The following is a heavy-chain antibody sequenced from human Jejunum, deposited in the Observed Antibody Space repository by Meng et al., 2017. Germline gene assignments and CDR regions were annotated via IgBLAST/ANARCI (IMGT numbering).Heavy chain of an antibody. CDR1: GGTFSSYA. V-gene: IGHV1-69*01. D-gene: IGHD1-26*01. J-gene: IGHJ4*02. CDR2: IIPIFGPT. Sequence: QVQLGRSGPEVKKPGSSVKVACKASGGTFSSYAISWVRQAPGQGLEYIGGIIPIFGPTNYAQKFQGRLTITADESTSTAYMELSGLRSEDTALYYCARGAVMATTYYFEYWGQGSVVTVSS. CDR3: ARGAVMATTYYFEY.